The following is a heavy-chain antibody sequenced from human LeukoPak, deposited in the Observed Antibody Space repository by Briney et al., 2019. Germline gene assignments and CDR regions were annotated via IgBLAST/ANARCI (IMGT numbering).Heavy chain of an antibody. CDR3: AKPGASGAFRYYYYYMDV. CDR2: ISGSGGST. D-gene: IGHD2/OR15-2a*01. V-gene: IGHV3-23*01. J-gene: IGHJ6*03. Sequence: GGSLRLSCAASGFTFSSYAMSWVRQAPGKGLEWVSAISGSGGSTYYADSVKGRFTISRDNSKNTLYLQMNSLRAEDTAVYYCAKPGASGAFRYYYYYMDVWGKGTTVTVSS. CDR1: GFTFSSYA.